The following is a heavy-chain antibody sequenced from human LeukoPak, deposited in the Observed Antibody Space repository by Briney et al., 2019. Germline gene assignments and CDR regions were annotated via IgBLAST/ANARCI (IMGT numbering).Heavy chain of an antibody. J-gene: IGHJ2*01. CDR3: ARAGYDTSGFWYFDL. CDR2: MYYSGST. CDR1: GGSISNYY. D-gene: IGHD3-22*01. V-gene: IGHV4-59*01. Sequence: SETLSLTCSVSGGSISNYYWSWIRQPPGKGLEWIGSMYYSGSTNYNPSLKSRATMSEDTSEKQFSLKLSSVTAADTAVYYCARAGYDTSGFWYFDLWGRGTLVTVSS.